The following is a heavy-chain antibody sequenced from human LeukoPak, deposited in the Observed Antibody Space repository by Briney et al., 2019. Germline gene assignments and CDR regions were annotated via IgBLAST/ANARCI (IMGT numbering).Heavy chain of an antibody. V-gene: IGHV3-7*01. CDR2: VKENGSEQ. CDR3: ARGPGDFDASDI. CDR1: GFNFNGYW. J-gene: IGHJ3*02. D-gene: IGHD1-26*01. Sequence: QPGGSLRLSCAASGFNFNGYWMSWVRQAPGKGPEWVAHVKENGSEQYYADSVEGRFTISRDNVKRSLFLQMSNLRVEDTAVYYCARGPGDFDASDIWGQGTMVTVSS.